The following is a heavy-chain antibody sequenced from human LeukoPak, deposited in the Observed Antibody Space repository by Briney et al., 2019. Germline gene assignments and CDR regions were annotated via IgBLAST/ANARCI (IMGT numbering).Heavy chain of an antibody. V-gene: IGHV3-11*06. CDR1: GFTFSDYY. CDR2: ISSSSSYT. D-gene: IGHD1-26*01. CDR3: ALVGPQEYFQH. J-gene: IGHJ1*01. Sequence: PGGSLRLSRAASGFTFSDYYMSWIRQAPGKGLEWVSYISSSSSYTNYADSVKGRFTISRDNAKNSLYLQMNSLRAEDTAVYYCALVGPQEYFQHWGQGTLVTVSS.